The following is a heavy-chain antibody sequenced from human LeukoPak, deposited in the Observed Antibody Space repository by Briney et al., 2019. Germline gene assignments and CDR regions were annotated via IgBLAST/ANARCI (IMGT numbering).Heavy chain of an antibody. CDR3: ASGNYSSGPTESY. D-gene: IGHD3-10*01. Sequence: PSETLSLTCAVSGGSISSSNWWSWVRQPPGKGLEWIGEIYHSGSTNYNPSLKSRVTISVDKSKNQFSLKLSSVTAADTAVYYCASGNYSSGPTESYWGQGTLVTVSS. CDR2: IYHSGST. J-gene: IGHJ4*02. V-gene: IGHV4-4*02. CDR1: GGSISSSNW.